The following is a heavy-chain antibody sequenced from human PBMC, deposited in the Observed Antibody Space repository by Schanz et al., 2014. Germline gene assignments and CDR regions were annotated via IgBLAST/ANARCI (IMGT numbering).Heavy chain of an antibody. CDR1: GLTFSSHS. CDR3: ARDRRNADLDY. CDR2: ITYNGGTI. J-gene: IGHJ4*02. Sequence: DVHLLESGGGLVQPGGSLRLSCAASGLTFSSHSFNWVRQAPGKGLEWISYITYNGGTIYYADSVKGRFTISRDNAKNSLYLEMNSLRAEDTALYYCARDRRNADLDYWGQGTLVTVSS. D-gene: IGHD1-1*01. V-gene: IGHV3-48*01.